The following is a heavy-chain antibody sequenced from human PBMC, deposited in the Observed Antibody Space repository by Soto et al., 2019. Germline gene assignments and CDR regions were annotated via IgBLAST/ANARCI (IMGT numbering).Heavy chain of an antibody. Sequence: PGGSLRLSCAASGFIFRDYYMSWFRQAPGKGLEWVSYISSSGSYTNYADSDSVKGRFTISRDNAKNSLYLQVNSLRAEDTAVYYCARGWGLDPWGQGTLVTVSS. V-gene: IGHV3-11*03. CDR2: ISSSGSYT. CDR3: ARGWGLDP. D-gene: IGHD1-26*01. CDR1: GFIFRDYY. J-gene: IGHJ5*02.